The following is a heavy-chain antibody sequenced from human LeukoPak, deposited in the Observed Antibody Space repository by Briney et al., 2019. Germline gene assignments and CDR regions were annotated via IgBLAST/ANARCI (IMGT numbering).Heavy chain of an antibody. CDR3: ARARDSGSYLFLDY. CDR2: ISSSRTYI. J-gene: IGHJ4*02. CDR1: FTPYN. D-gene: IGHD1-26*01. Sequence: FTPYNIPWIPQPPGQALHCVASISSSRTYIYYADSVKGPSTISRDNAKNSLYLQMTILRAEDTAAYYCARARDSGSYLFLDYWGQGTLVTVSS. V-gene: IGHV3-21*01.